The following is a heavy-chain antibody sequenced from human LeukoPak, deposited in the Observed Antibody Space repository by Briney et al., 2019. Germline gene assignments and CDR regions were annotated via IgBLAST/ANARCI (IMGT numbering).Heavy chain of an antibody. CDR3: ARQWYSSSWYYFDY. D-gene: IGHD6-13*01. J-gene: IGHJ4*02. Sequence: PSETLSLTCTVSGGSISSYYWSWIRQPPGKGLEWIGYIYYSGSTNYNPSLKSRVTISVDTSKNQFSLKLSSVTAADTAVYYCARQWYSSSWYYFDYWGQGTLVTVSS. CDR2: IYYSGST. V-gene: IGHV4-59*08. CDR1: GGSISSYY.